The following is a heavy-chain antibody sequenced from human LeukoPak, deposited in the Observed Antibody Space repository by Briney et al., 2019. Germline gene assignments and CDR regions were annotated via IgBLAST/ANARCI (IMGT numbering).Heavy chain of an antibody. CDR2: IKQDGSEK. CDR1: GFTFSSYW. D-gene: IGHD3-9*01. Sequence: GGSLRLSRAASGFTFSSYWMSWVRQAPGKGLEWVANIKQDGSEKYYVDSVKGRFTISRDNAKNSLYLQMNSLRAEDTAVYYCARDGRHYDIHPAGAKYYYYMDVWGKGTTVTVSS. CDR3: ARDGRHYDIHPAGAKYYYYMDV. V-gene: IGHV3-7*01. J-gene: IGHJ6*03.